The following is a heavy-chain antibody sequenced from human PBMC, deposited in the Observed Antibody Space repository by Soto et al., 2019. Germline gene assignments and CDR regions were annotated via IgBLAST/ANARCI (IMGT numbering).Heavy chain of an antibody. CDR2: ISSSSSYI. V-gene: IGHV3-21*01. Sequence: EVQLVESGGGLVKPGGSLRLSCAASGFTFSSYSMNWVRQAPGKGLEWVSSISSSSSYIYYADSVKGRFTISRDNAKNSLYLQMNSRRAEDTAVYYCAREVSSIAAFGRYFGYWGQGTLVTVSS. J-gene: IGHJ4*02. D-gene: IGHD6-6*01. CDR3: AREVSSIAAFGRYFGY. CDR1: GFTFSSYS.